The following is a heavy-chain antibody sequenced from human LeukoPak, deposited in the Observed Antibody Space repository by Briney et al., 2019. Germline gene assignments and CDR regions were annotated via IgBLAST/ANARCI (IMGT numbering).Heavy chain of an antibody. CDR2: ISGSGGST. Sequence: QPGGSLRLSCAASGFTFSSYAMSWVRQAPGKGLEWVSAISGSGGSTYYADSVKGRFTISRDNSKNTLYLQMNSLRAEDTAVYYCAKPSGYCSSTSCYRVNGDYFDYWGQGTLVTVSS. CDR3: AKPSGYCSSTSCYRVNGDYFDY. D-gene: IGHD2-2*02. V-gene: IGHV3-23*01. J-gene: IGHJ4*02. CDR1: GFTFSSYA.